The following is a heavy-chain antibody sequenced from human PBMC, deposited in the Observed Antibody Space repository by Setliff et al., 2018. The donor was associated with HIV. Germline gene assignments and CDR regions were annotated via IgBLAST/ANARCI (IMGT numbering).Heavy chain of an antibody. CDR1: GGSISSYY. J-gene: IGHJ6*03. Sequence: SETLSLTCTVSGGSISSYYWGWIRQPAGKGLEWIGRIYTSGSTNYNPSLKSRVTMSVDTSKNQFSLKLSSVTAADTAVYYCTRDLWGDDYYYNNMDVWGKGTTVTVSS. D-gene: IGHD2-21*02. CDR3: TRDLWGDDYYYNNMDV. CDR2: IYTSGST. V-gene: IGHV4-4*07.